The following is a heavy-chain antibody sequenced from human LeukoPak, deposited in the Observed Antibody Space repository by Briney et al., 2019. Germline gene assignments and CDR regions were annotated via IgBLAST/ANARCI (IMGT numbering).Heavy chain of an antibody. D-gene: IGHD3-10*01. CDR2: INPNSGGT. Sequence: VASVKVSCKASGYTFTGYYMHWVRQAPGQGLEWMGWINPNSGGTNYTQKFQGRVTMTSDTSISTAYMELSRLRSYDTAVYYCAREGIYGSVSYYEISGFCPWGQGTLVTVSS. CDR3: AREGIYGSVSYYEISGFCP. J-gene: IGHJ5*02. CDR1: GYTFTGYY. V-gene: IGHV1-2*02.